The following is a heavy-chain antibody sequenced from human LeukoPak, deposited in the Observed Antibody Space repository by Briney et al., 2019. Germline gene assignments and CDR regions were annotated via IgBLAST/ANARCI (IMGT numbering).Heavy chain of an antibody. J-gene: IGHJ4*02. D-gene: IGHD6-19*01. CDR1: GFTVSSNY. V-gene: IGHV3-53*01. CDR3: ARRPKYSSGWQFDY. Sequence: GGSLRLSCAASGFTVSSNYMSWVRQAPGKGLEWVSVIYSGGSTYYADSVKGRFTISRDNSKNTLYLQMNSLRAEDTAVYYCARRPKYSSGWQFDYWGQGTPVTVSS. CDR2: IYSGGST.